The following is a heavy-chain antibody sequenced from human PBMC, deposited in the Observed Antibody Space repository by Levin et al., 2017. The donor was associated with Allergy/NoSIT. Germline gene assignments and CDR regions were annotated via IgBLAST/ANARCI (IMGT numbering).Heavy chain of an antibody. V-gene: IGHV4-4*02. Sequence: SSETLSLTCAVYGGSISSSNWWSWVRQPPGKRLEWIGEIYHNGNTNFNPSLKSRVTISVDKSKNQFSLKLSSVTAADTAVYYCASLSDYGFDYWGQGTLVTVSS. CDR2: IYHNGNT. D-gene: IGHD4-17*01. CDR1: GGSISSSNW. CDR3: ASLSDYGFDY. J-gene: IGHJ4*02.